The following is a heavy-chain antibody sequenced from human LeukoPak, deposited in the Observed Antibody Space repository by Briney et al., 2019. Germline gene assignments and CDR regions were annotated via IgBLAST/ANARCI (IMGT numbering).Heavy chain of an antibody. J-gene: IGHJ4*02. D-gene: IGHD1-1*01. V-gene: IGHV3-66*01. CDR1: GFTVSSNY. CDR2: IYSGGST. CDR3: ARWDLTGTTDY. Sequence: GGSLRLSCAASGFTVSSNYMSWVRQAPGKGLEWVSVIYSGGSTYSADSVKGRFNISRDNSKNPLYLQMNSLRAEDTAVYYCARWDLTGTTDYWGQGTLVTVSS.